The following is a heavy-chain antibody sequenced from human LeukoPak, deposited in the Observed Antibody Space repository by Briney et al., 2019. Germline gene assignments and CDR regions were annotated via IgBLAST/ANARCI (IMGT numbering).Heavy chain of an antibody. V-gene: IGHV4-59*01. Sequence: SETLSLTCTVSGGSISSYYWSWIRQPPGKGLEWIGYIYYSGSTNYSPSLKSRLTISVDTSKNQFSLKLSSVTAADTAVYYCARGSSALNYFDSWGQGTLVTVSS. CDR2: IYYSGST. CDR3: ARGSSALNYFDS. D-gene: IGHD6-6*01. CDR1: GGSISSYY. J-gene: IGHJ4*02.